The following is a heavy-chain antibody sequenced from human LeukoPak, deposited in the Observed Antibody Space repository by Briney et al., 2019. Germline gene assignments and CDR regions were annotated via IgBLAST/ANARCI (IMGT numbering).Heavy chain of an antibody. Sequence: ASVKVSCKASGYTFTGYYMHWVRQAPGQGLEWMGWINPNSGGTNYAQKFQGWVTMTRDTSISTAYMELSRLRSDDTAVYYCARALVVPAARYHYYYGMDVWGQGTTVTVSS. J-gene: IGHJ6*02. CDR1: GYTFTGYY. CDR3: ARALVVPAARYHYYYGMDV. V-gene: IGHV1-2*04. CDR2: INPNSGGT. D-gene: IGHD2-2*01.